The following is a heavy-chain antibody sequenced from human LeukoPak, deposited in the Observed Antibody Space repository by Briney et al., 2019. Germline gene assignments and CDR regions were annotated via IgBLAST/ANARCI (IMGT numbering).Heavy chain of an antibody. CDR2: INPNSGGT. CDR3: ARDGTYAPDIGWFDP. Sequence: PGGSLRLSCAASGFTFSSYGMHWVRQAPGQGLEWMGWINPNSGGTNYAQKFQGRVTMTRDTSISTAYMELSRLRSDDTAVYYCARDGTYAPDIGWFDPWGQGTLVTVSS. V-gene: IGHV1-2*02. CDR1: GFTFSSYG. D-gene: IGHD1-14*01. J-gene: IGHJ5*02.